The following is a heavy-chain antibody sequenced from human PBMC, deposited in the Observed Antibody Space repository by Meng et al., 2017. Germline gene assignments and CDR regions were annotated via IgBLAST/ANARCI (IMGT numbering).Heavy chain of an antibody. J-gene: IGHJ4*02. CDR3: VRGLAGGGGWRHSGDY. CDR2: IKSDGSDK. CDR1: GFTFSSSW. Sequence: GESLKISCAASGFTFSSSWMHWVRQAPGKGLEWVADIKSDGSDKNYVDLVKGRFTISRDNAKSSLYLQVNSLRAEDMAVYCCVRGLAGGGGWRHSGDYWGQGTLVTVSS. D-gene: IGHD2-15*01. V-gene: IGHV3-52*01.